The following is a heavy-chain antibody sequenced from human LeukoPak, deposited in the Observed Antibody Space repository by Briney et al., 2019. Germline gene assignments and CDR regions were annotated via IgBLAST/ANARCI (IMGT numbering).Heavy chain of an antibody. CDR1: GFTFSSCS. Sequence: HPGGSLRLSCAASGFTFSSCSMNWVRQAPGKGLEWVSYISSSSSTIYYADSVKGRFTISRDNAKNSLYLQMDSLRAEDTAVYYCARDLLEIAADSYFDYWGQGTLVTVSS. D-gene: IGHD6-13*01. CDR3: ARDLLEIAADSYFDY. CDR2: ISSSSSTI. J-gene: IGHJ4*02. V-gene: IGHV3-48*01.